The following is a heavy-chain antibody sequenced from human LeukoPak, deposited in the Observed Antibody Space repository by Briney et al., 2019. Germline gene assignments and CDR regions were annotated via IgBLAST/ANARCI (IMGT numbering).Heavy chain of an antibody. V-gene: IGHV3-23*01. CDR2: ISDSGGHT. CDR1: AFTLSSYA. CDR3: AVLSTGSWQDDY. J-gene: IGHJ4*02. D-gene: IGHD2-2*01. Sequence: GGSLRLSCAASAFTLSSYAMNWVRQAPGKGLEWVSSISDSGGHTSYADSVNGRFTISRDNSKNTLYLQMNSLRAEGTAVYYCAVLSTGSWQDDYWGQGTLVTVSS.